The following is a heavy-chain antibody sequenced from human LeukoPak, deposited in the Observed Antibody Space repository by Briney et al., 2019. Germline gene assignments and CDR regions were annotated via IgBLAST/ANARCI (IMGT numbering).Heavy chain of an antibody. CDR1: GYTFTSYY. J-gene: IGHJ6*03. D-gene: IGHD2-2*01. Sequence: ASVKVSCKASGYTFTSYYMHWVRQAPGQGLEWMGGIIPIFGTANYAQKFQGRVTITADESTSTAYMELSSLRSEDTAVYYCAREESSTSQPGPGDYYYYYYMDVWGKGTTVTVSS. V-gene: IGHV1-69*13. CDR2: IIPIFGTA. CDR3: AREESSTSQPGPGDYYYYYYMDV.